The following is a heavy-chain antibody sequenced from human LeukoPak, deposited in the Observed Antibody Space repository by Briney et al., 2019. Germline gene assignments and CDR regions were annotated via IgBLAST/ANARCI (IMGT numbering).Heavy chain of an antibody. CDR2: ISTSGST. V-gene: IGHV4-4*09. J-gene: IGHJ4*02. D-gene: IGHD3-22*01. Sequence: SETLSLTCAVSAASISNYYWSWLRQAPGKGLEWIGYISTSGSTNYNPSLKSRVSVSLDTSKNRFSLNLNFVTAADTAVYYCASPRSGYRYTFDYWGQGALVTVSS. CDR3: ASPRSGYRYTFDY. CDR1: AASISNYY.